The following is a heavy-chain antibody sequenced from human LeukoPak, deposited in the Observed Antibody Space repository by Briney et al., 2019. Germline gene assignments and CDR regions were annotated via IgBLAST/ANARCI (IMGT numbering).Heavy chain of an antibody. J-gene: IGHJ6*03. D-gene: IGHD3-3*01. CDR1: GFTFSNYW. CDR3: AREAFRTGYDFWSDSYYMDV. Sequence: PGGSLRLSCAASGFTFSNYWMSWVRQAPGKGLEWVASIKQDGSEKYYVDSVKGRFTISRDSAQNSLYLQMKSLRDEDTAVSYCAREAFRTGYDFWSDSYYMDVWGKGTTVSVSS. CDR2: IKQDGSEK. V-gene: IGHV3-7*01.